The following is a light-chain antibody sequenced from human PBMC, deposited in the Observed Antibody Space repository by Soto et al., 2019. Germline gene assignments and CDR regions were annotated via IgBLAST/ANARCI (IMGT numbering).Light chain of an antibody. CDR3: KQDSSWPLT. CDR2: GSS. CDR1: QDIRSS. Sequence: IVMTQSPATLSVSPGERVTLSCRASQDIRSSLAWYQQKPGQAPRRLIYGSSIRATGVPATFSGSGSGTEFTLSISSLQSGHFGVYCCKQDSSWPLTFGGGTKVEIK. V-gene: IGKV3-15*01. J-gene: IGKJ4*01.